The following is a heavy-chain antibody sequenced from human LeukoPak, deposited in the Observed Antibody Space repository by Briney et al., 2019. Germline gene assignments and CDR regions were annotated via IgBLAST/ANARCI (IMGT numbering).Heavy chain of an antibody. V-gene: IGHV1-69*13. CDR3: ASTAGSGYCSSTSCPPGY. J-gene: IGHJ4*02. Sequence: SVKVSCKASGGTISSYAISWVRQAPGQGLEWMGGIIPIFGTANYAQKFQGRVTITADESTSTAYMELSSLRSEDTAVYYCASTAGSGYCSSTSCPPGYWGQGTLVTVSS. D-gene: IGHD2-2*01. CDR1: GGTISSYA. CDR2: IIPIFGTA.